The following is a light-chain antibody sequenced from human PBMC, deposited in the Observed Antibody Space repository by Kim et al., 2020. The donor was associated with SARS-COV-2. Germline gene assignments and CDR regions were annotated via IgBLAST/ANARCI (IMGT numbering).Light chain of an antibody. CDR2: GPS. Sequence: EVVMTQSPATLSVSPGERATLSCRASQSVNINLAWYQQKPGQAPRLLIYGPSTRATGIPARFSGSGSGTEFTLTISSLQSEDFAVYYCQQYNNWPYTFGQGTKLEI. J-gene: IGKJ2*01. V-gene: IGKV3-15*01. CDR3: QQYNNWPYT. CDR1: QSVNIN.